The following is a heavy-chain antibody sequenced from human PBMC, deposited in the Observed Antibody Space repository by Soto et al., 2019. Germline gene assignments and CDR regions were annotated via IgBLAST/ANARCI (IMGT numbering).Heavy chain of an antibody. CDR1: GGSISSYY. CDR2: IYYSGST. J-gene: IGHJ5*02. V-gene: IGHV4-59*01. D-gene: IGHD6-13*01. CDR3: ARVRQQLVPRPSDWFDP. Sequence: QVQLQESGPGLVKPSETLSLTCTVSGGSISSYYWSWIRQPPGKGLEWIGYIYYSGSTNYNPSLKSRVTISVDTSKNQFSLKLSSVTAADTAVYYCARVRQQLVPRPSDWFDPWGQGTLVTVSS.